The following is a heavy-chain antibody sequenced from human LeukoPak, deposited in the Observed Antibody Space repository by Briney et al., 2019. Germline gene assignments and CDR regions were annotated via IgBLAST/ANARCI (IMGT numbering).Heavy chain of an antibody. CDR3: AKDTSIGKYCTNGVCSPFDY. D-gene: IGHD2-8*01. CDR1: GFTLSSYW. CDR2: IKSDGRT. J-gene: IGHJ4*02. Sequence: GGSLRLSCAASGFTLSSYWMHWVRQAPGKGLVWVSRIKSDGRTNYADSVKGRFTISRDNAKNTVSLQMNSLRAEDSGVYYCAKDTSIGKYCTNGVCSPFDYWGQGTLVTVSS. V-gene: IGHV3-74*01.